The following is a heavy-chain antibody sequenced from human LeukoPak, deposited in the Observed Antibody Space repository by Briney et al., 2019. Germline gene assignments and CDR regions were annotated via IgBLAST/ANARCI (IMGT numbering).Heavy chain of an antibody. CDR1: GFTFRRYA. D-gene: IGHD3-10*01. CDR2: ISGSGGST. J-gene: IGHJ4*02. Sequence: PGGSLRLSCAASGFTFRRYAMSWVRQAPGKGLEWVSAISGSGGSTYYADSVKGRFTISRDNSKKTLYLQMNSLRAEDTAVYYCASPDLWFGELFHYFDYWGQGTLVTVSS. CDR3: ASPDLWFGELFHYFDY. V-gene: IGHV3-23*01.